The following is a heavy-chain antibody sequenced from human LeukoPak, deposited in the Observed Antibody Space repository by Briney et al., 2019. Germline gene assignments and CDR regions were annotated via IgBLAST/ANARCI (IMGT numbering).Heavy chain of an antibody. CDR3: ARESEGGTGTSCPDY. Sequence: QAGGSLRLSCAASRFIFSSDDMHWVRQAPGKGLEWVTGIQSNGRNKYYVDSVKGRFAISRDNSKSTLYLQVNSLRVEDTALYYCARESEGGTGTSCPDYWGQGTLVTVSS. D-gene: IGHD2-2*01. CDR2: IQSNGRNK. V-gene: IGHV3-33*05. J-gene: IGHJ4*02. CDR1: RFIFSSDD.